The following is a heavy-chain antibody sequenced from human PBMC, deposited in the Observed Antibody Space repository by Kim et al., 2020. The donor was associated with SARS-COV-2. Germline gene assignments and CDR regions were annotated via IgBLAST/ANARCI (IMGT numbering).Heavy chain of an antibody. CDR1: GFTFSSYW. D-gene: IGHD3-22*01. J-gene: IGHJ3*02. Sequence: GGSLRLSCAASGFTFSSYWMHWVRQDPGKGLVWVSRINSDGSSTSYADSVKGRFTISRDNAKNTLYLQMNSLRAEDTAVYYCARGLDSSGYYKHDAFDIWGQGTMVTFSS. CDR3: ARGLDSSGYYKHDAFDI. CDR2: INSDGSST. V-gene: IGHV3-74*01.